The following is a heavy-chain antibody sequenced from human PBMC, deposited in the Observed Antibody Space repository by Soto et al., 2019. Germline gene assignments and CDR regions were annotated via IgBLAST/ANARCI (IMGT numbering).Heavy chain of an antibody. CDR3: AINADV. CDR1: GAPISGHF. CDR2: IYNSGS. Sequence: TSETLSLTCTVSGAPISGHFWSWIRQPTGKGLEWIAYIYNSGSSYNPSLKSRVTISVDTSKNQLSLKLSSVIAADSAVYYCAINADVWGQGTTVT. J-gene: IGHJ6*02. V-gene: IGHV4-59*08.